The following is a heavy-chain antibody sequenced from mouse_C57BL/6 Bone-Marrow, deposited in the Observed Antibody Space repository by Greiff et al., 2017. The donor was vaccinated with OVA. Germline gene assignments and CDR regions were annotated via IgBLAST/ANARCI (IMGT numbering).Heavy chain of an antibody. CDR1: GYTFTDYY. CDR2: ISPGSGNT. J-gene: IGHJ2*01. V-gene: IGHV1-84*01. D-gene: IGHD1-1*01. Sequence: VQLQQSGPELVQPGASVKISCKASGYTFTDYYINWVKQRPGQGLEWIGWISPGSGNTKYNEKFKGKATLTVDTSSSTAYMQLSSLTSEDSAVYFCARRVIRGDDYWGQGTTLTVSS. CDR3: ARRVIRGDDY.